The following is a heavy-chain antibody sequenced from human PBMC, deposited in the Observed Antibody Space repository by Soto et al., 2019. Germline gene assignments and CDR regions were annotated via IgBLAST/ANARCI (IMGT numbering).Heavy chain of an antibody. J-gene: IGHJ4*02. V-gene: IGHV3-23*01. CDR1: GFTFSSYA. CDR2: ISGSGGST. CDR3: AKVGYSVGAKY. Sequence: GGSLRLSCAASGFTFSSYAMSWVRQAPGKGLEWVSAISGSGGSTYYADSVKGRFTISRDNSKNTLYLLMNSLRAEDTAVYYCAKVGYSVGAKYWGQGTLVTVSS. D-gene: IGHD1-26*01.